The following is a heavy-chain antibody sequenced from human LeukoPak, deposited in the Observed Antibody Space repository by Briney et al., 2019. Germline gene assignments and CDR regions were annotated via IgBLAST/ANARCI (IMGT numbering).Heavy chain of an antibody. CDR1: GGSISSGGYY. J-gene: IGHJ4*02. CDR3: ARALRILGTFDY. D-gene: IGHD3-3*01. Sequence: PSETLSLTCTVSGGSISSGGYYWSWIRQHPGKGLEWIGYIYYSGSTYYNPSLKSRVTISVDTSKNQFSLKLSSVTAADTAVYYCARALRILGTFDYWGQGTLVTVSS. CDR2: IYYSGST. V-gene: IGHV4-31*03.